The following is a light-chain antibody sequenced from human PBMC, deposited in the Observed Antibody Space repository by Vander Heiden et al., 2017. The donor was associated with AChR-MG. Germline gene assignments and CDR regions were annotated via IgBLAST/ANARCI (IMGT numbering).Light chain of an antibody. CDR3: QQFDSNPIT. J-gene: IGKJ5*01. Sequence: DIVMTQSADSLAVSMGERATINCKSSQSLLSSSNNKRHLAWYQQKPGQPPKLLISWASTRESWVPDRFSGSGSTTDFTLTISSLQAEDVAVYYCQQFDSNPITFGQGTRLEIK. CDR1: QSLLSSSNNKRH. CDR2: WAS. V-gene: IGKV4-1*01.